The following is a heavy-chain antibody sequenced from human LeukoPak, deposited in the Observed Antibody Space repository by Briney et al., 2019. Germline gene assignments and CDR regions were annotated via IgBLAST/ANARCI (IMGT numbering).Heavy chain of an antibody. D-gene: IGHD1-26*01. CDR3: ASHSGSWGWFDP. J-gene: IGHJ5*02. V-gene: IGHV4-39*07. Sequence: RSSETLSLTCTVSGGSISSSSYYWGWIRQPPGKGLEWIGSIYYSGSTYYNPSLKSRVTISVDTSKNQFSLKLSSVTAADTAVYYCASHSGSWGWFDPWGQGTLVTVSS. CDR1: GGSISSSSYY. CDR2: IYYSGST.